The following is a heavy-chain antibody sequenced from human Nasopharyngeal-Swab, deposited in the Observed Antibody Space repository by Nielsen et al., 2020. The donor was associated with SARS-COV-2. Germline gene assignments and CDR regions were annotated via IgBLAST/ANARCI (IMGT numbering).Heavy chain of an antibody. Sequence: GESLKISYAASGFTFRTYSMNGVRQARGKGLEWVSSITSGGTYIYYADSLKGRFTISRDNAKNSLYLQMNSLRAEDTAVYYCARDGLDYDFWSAYFMDVWGQGTTVTVSS. V-gene: IGHV3-21*01. CDR3: ARDGLDYDFWSAYFMDV. D-gene: IGHD3-3*01. CDR2: ITSGGTYI. J-gene: IGHJ6*02. CDR1: GFTFRTYS.